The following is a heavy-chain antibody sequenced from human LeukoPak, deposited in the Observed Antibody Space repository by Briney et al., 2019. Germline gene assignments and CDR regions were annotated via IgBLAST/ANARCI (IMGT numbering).Heavy chain of an antibody. CDR2: ISSSGSTI. CDR1: GFTFSSYE. V-gene: IGHV3-48*03. D-gene: IGHD3-22*01. CDR3: ARDVARGDSSGYTPGGDY. Sequence: GGSLRLSCAASGFTFSSYEMSWVRQAPGKGLEWVSYISSSGSTIYYADSVKGRFTISRDNAKNSLYLQMNSLRAEDTAVYYCARDVARGDSSGYTPGGDYWGQGTLVTVSS. J-gene: IGHJ4*02.